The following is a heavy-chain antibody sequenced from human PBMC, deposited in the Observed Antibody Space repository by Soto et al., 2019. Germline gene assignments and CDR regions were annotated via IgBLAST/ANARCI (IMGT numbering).Heavy chain of an antibody. CDR1: GFTFRIYS. Sequence: QVQLVESGGGVVQPGRSLRLSCAASGFTFRIYSMHWVRQSPGKGLEWVAVMWYDGTNKYYGESVKGRFTISRDNSENTLYLQMNSLRVEDTAVYYCARDATFGTKGGSFDIWGYGTLVTVSS. D-gene: IGHD3-16*01. J-gene: IGHJ3*02. V-gene: IGHV3-33*01. CDR2: MWYDGTNK. CDR3: ARDATFGTKGGSFDI.